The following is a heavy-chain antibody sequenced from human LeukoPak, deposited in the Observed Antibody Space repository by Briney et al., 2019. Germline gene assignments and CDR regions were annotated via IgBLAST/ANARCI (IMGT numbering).Heavy chain of an antibody. CDR1: GYTLTELS. Sequence: ASVKVSCKVSGYTLTELSMHWVRQAPGKGLEWMGGFDPEDGETIYAQKFQGRVTMTGDTSTDTAYMELSSLRSEDTAVYYCATVGENYYGSGSLRAFDYWGQGTLVTVSS. CDR2: FDPEDGET. D-gene: IGHD3-10*01. CDR3: ATVGENYYGSGSLRAFDY. V-gene: IGHV1-24*01. J-gene: IGHJ4*02.